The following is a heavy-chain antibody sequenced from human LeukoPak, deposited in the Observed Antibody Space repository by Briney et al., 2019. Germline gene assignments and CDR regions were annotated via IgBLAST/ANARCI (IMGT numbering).Heavy chain of an antibody. J-gene: IGHJ5*02. V-gene: IGHV3-23*01. D-gene: IGHD6-19*01. CDR1: GFTFSNYA. CDR3: ARQRGSIAVAMGWFDP. Sequence: QPGGSLRLSCAASGFTFSNYAMSWVRQAPGKGLEWVSAITGSGGNTYYADSVKGRFTISRDNSKNTLYLQMNSLRAEDTAVYYCARQRGSIAVAMGWFDPWGQGTLVTVSS. CDR2: ITGSGGNT.